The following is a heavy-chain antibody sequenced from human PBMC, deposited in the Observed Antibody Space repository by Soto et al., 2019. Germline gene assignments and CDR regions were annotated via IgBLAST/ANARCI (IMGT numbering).Heavy chain of an antibody. D-gene: IGHD6-13*01. CDR1: GDSVSSNSAA. Sequence: SQTLSLTFAISGDSVSSNSAAWNWIRQSPSRGLEWLGRTYYRSKWYNDYAVSVKSRITINPDTSKNQFSLQLNSVTPEDTAVYYCARDGPDIAAAGTHPRHYYYVMDVWGQGTTVTVSS. CDR3: ARDGPDIAAAGTHPRHYYYVMDV. CDR2: TYYRSKWYN. J-gene: IGHJ6*02. V-gene: IGHV6-1*01.